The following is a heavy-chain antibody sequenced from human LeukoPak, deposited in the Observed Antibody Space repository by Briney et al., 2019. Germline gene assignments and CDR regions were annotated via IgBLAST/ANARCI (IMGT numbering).Heavy chain of an antibody. CDR1: GFTFDDYA. D-gene: IGHD4-17*01. CDR3: ETGGGMTTVTNDAFDI. Sequence: PGGSLRLSCAASGFTFDDYAMHWVRQAPGKGLEWVSLISGDGGSTYYADSVKGRFTISRDNSKNSLYLQMNSLRTEDTALYYWETGGGMTTVTNDAFDIWGQGTMVTVSS. V-gene: IGHV3-43*02. J-gene: IGHJ3*02. CDR2: ISGDGGST.